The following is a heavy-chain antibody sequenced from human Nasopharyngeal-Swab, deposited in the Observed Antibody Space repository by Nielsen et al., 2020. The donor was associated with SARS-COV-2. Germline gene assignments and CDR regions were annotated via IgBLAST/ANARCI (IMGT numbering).Heavy chain of an antibody. J-gene: IGHJ6*02. V-gene: IGHV1-24*01. CDR3: ATALTIFGADHYYYYYGMDV. CDR1: GYTLTELS. CDR2: FDPEDGGT. Sequence: ASVKFSCKVSGYTLTELSMHWVRQAPGKGLEWMGGFDPEDGGTIYAQKFQGRVTMTEDTSTDTAYMELSSLRSEDTAVYYCATALTIFGADHYYYYYGMDVWGQGTTVTVSS. D-gene: IGHD3-3*01.